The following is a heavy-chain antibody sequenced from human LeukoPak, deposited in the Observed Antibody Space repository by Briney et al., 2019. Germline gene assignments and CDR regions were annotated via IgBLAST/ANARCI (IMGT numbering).Heavy chain of an antibody. Sequence: GGSLRLSCAASGFTFSSYAMHCVRQAPGKGLEYVSAISNNGGTTYYANSVRGRFTISRDNSKNTLYLQMGSLRAEDKAVYYCARVNGSGSYYDYWGQGTLVTVSS. D-gene: IGHD3-10*01. CDR2: ISNNGGTT. CDR1: GFTFSSYA. CDR3: ARVNGSGSYYDY. J-gene: IGHJ4*02. V-gene: IGHV3-64*01.